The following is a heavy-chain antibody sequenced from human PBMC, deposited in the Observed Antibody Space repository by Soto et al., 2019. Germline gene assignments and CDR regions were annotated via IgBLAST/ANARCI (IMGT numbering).Heavy chain of an antibody. CDR1: GFTFSSYA. V-gene: IGHV3-23*01. J-gene: IGHJ3*02. Sequence: EVQILESGGGLVQPGGSLRLSCAASGFTFSSYAMYWVRQAPGKGLAWVSGISDSGTGTYYADSVKGRFTISRDNSKNTVYLQMKSLRAEETAVYDGAKEHTVVIRDAFDIWGQGTMVNVSS. CDR3: AKEHTVVIRDAFDI. D-gene: IGHD3-22*01. CDR2: ISDSGTGT.